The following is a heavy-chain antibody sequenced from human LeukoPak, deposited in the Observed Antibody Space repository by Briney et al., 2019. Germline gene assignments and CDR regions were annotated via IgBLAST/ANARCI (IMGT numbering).Heavy chain of an antibody. J-gene: IGHJ4*02. CDR2: NPNSGNT. D-gene: IGHD7-27*01. CDR1: GYTFTSYD. Sequence: ASVEVSCKASGYTFTSYDINWVRQATGQGLEWMNPNSGNTGYAQKFQGRVTMTRNTSISTAYMELSSLRSEDTAVYYCARVAGDGYWGQGTLVTVSS. V-gene: IGHV1-8*01. CDR3: ARVAGDGY.